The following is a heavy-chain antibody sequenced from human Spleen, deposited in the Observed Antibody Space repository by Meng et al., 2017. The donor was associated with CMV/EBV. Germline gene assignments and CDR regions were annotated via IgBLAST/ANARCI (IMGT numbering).Heavy chain of an antibody. D-gene: IGHD6-13*01. CDR3: ARETTTSASYNNNWYGDYYYYGMDV. V-gene: IGHV1-2*02. CDR2: INPNSGGT. J-gene: IGHJ6*02. Sequence: ASVKVSCKASGYSFTHYYIHWVRQAPGQGLVWLGWINPNSGGTNSPQRFQGRVTMTRDTSISTAYMELSRLRSDDTAVYYCARETTTSASYNNNWYGDYYYYGMDVWGQGTTVTVSS. CDR1: GYSFTHYY.